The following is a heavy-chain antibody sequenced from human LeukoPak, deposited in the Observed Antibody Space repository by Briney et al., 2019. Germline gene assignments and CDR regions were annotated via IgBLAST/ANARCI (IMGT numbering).Heavy chain of an antibody. Sequence: ASVKVSCKASGYTFTGYYMHWVRQAPGQGLEWMGWINPNSGGTNYAQKFQGRVTMTRDTSISTAYMELSRLRSDDTAVYYCARGPLTSGSSSSLAFDYWGQGTLVTVSS. J-gene: IGHJ4*02. D-gene: IGHD6-6*01. CDR1: GYTFTGYY. CDR3: ARGPLTSGSSSSLAFDY. CDR2: INPNSGGT. V-gene: IGHV1-2*02.